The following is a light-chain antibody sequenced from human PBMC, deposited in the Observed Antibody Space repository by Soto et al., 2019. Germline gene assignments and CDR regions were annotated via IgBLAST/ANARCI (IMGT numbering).Light chain of an antibody. CDR1: QSILYSSNSKNY. CDR2: WAS. Sequence: DIVMTQSPDSLAVSLGERATIKCRSSQSILYSSNSKNYLAWYQQKPGQAPKVLIYWASARESGVPDRFSGSGSGTDFTLTISRLQAEDVEVYYCHQYYSSPHTFGQGTRLEIK. CDR3: HQYYSSPHT. J-gene: IGKJ5*01. V-gene: IGKV4-1*01.